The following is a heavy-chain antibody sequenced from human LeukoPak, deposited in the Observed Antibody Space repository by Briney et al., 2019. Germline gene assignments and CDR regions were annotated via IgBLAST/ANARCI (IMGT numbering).Heavy chain of an antibody. V-gene: IGHV1-18*01. Sequence: SSVKVSCKASGYTFTSYGISWVRDAPGQGLEWMGWISAYNGNTNSAQKLQGRVTMTTDTSTSTAYMELRSLRSDDTAVYYCARDADTAMVPTYYYYYYMDVWGKGTTVTISS. CDR2: ISAYNGNT. CDR1: GYTFTSYG. D-gene: IGHD5-18*01. CDR3: ARDADTAMVPTYYYYYYMDV. J-gene: IGHJ6*03.